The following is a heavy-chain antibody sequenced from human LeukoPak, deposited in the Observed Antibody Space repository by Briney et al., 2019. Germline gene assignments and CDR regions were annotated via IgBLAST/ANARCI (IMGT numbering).Heavy chain of an antibody. D-gene: IGHD2-15*01. Sequence: GASVKVSCKASGYTFTIYDINWVRQAPGQGLEWVGWMNPNSGGTVYAQNFQGRVTMTRNTSISTAYMELSSLRSEDTAVYYCARGRLGYCSGGSCYYIYYYGMDVWGQGTTVTVSS. CDR1: GYTFTIYD. CDR2: MNPNSGGT. V-gene: IGHV1-8*01. J-gene: IGHJ6*02. CDR3: ARGRLGYCSGGSCYYIYYYGMDV.